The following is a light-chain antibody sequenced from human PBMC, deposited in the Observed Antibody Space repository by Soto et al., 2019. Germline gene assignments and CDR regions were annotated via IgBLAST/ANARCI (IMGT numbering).Light chain of an antibody. CDR1: ESVSSN. J-gene: IGKJ2*01. Sequence: EIVLTQSPATLSVSPGDRATPSCRASESVSSNVAWYPQKPAQTPRLLIYGASTRATGVPPRFSGSRSGTELTLTISSLQSEDFAVYYCQQYFNWPTYTFGQGTKVDIK. CDR2: GAS. V-gene: IGKV3-15*01. CDR3: QQYFNWPTYT.